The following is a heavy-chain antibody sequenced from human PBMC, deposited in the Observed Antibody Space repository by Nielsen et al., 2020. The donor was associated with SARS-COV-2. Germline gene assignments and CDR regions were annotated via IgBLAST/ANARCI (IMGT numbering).Heavy chain of an antibody. V-gene: IGHV3-23*01. CDR2: ISGSGGST. J-gene: IGHJ6*02. CDR3: ARDHGYCSGGSCYRHYSYGMDV. D-gene: IGHD2-15*01. Sequence: GGSLRLSCAASGFTFSSYAMSWVRQAPGKGLEWVSAISGSGGSTYYADSVKGRFTISRDNSKNTLHLQMDSLRAEDTAIYYCARDHGYCSGGSCYRHYSYGMDVWGQGTPVTVSS. CDR1: GFTFSSYA.